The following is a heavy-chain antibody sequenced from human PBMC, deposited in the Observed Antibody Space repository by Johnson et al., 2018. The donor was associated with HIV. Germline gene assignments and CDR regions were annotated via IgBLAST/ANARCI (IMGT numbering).Heavy chain of an antibody. Sequence: VQLVESWGGVVQPGRSLRLSCAASGFTFSSYPMHWVRQAPGKGLEWVAVIAYDASNKYYADSVKGRFAISRDNSNNTLYLQMNSLRAEDTAVYYCARSKDCSGGSCPDAFDIWGQGTMLIVSS. CDR2: IAYDASNK. J-gene: IGHJ3*02. D-gene: IGHD2-15*01. V-gene: IGHV3-30*03. CDR3: ARSKDCSGGSCPDAFDI. CDR1: GFTFSSYP.